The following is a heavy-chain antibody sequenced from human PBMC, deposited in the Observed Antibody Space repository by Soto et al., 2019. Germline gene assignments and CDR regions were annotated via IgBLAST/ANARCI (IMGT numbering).Heavy chain of an antibody. D-gene: IGHD3-16*02. CDR3: ARHNGPLFVGYYYDMDV. CDR2: IYYSGST. V-gene: IGHV4-59*08. CDR1: GGSISSYY. J-gene: IGHJ6*02. Sequence: SETLSLTCTVSGGSISSYYWSWIRQPPGKGLEWIGYIYYSGSTNYNPSLKSRVTVSVDTSKNQFSLKLSSVTAADTAVYYCARHNGPLFVGYYYDMDVWGQGTTVT.